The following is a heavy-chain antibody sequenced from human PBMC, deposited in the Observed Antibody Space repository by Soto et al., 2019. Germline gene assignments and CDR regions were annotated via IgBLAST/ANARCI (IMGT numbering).Heavy chain of an antibody. CDR1: GFTFSSHW. D-gene: IGHD3-16*02. V-gene: IGHV3-74*01. Sequence: PGGSVRLSCAASGFTFSSHWMHWVRQDPGKGLVWVSGVNADGSSTTYVDSVKGRFTISRDNAKNTLFLQMNSLRAEDTAVYYCARGLVRIDPWGQGTLVTVSS. CDR3: ARGLVRIDP. J-gene: IGHJ5*02. CDR2: VNADGSST.